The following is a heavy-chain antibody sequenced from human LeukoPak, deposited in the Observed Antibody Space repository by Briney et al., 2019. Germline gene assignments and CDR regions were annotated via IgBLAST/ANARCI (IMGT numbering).Heavy chain of an antibody. Sequence: PSETLSLTCTVSGDSISSSSYYWGWIRQPPGKGLEWIGSIYYSGSTYYNPSLKSRVTISVDTSKNQFSLKLSSVTAADTAVYYCARLSIAARPRRFYYFDYWGQGTLVTVSS. V-gene: IGHV4-39*01. J-gene: IGHJ4*02. CDR3: ARLSIAARPRRFYYFDY. D-gene: IGHD6-6*01. CDR1: GDSISSSSYY. CDR2: IYYSGST.